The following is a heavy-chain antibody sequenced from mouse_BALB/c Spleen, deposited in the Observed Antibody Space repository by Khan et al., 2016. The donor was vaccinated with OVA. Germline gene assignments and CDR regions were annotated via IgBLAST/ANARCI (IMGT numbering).Heavy chain of an antibody. Sequence: EVKLEESGPGLVKPSQSLSLTCTVTGYSITSGYAWNWIRQFQGNKLEWMGYISYSGVTSYTPSLKSRISINRDTSKNQFFLQLNSVTTEDTATYYCARGNYYGYYFDYWGQGTTLTVSS. CDR3: ARGNYYGYYFDY. CDR2: ISYSGVT. J-gene: IGHJ2*01. V-gene: IGHV3-2*02. CDR1: GYSITSGYA. D-gene: IGHD1-1*01.